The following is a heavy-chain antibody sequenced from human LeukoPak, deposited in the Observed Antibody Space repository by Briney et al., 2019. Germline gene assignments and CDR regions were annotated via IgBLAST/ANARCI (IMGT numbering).Heavy chain of an antibody. D-gene: IGHD2-8*02. J-gene: IGHJ4*02. CDR2: ISWNSGSI. CDR1: GFTFDDYA. CDR3: AKSLYWSGFDY. Sequence: GGSLRLSCAASGFTFDDYAMHWVRQAPGKGLEWVSGISWNSGSIGYADSVKGRFTFSRDNAKNSLYLQMNSLRAEDTALYYCAKSLYWSGFDYWGQGTLVTVSS. V-gene: IGHV3-9*01.